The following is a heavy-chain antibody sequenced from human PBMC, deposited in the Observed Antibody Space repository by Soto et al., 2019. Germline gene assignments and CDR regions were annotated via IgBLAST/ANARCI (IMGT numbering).Heavy chain of an antibody. D-gene: IGHD2-2*01. Sequence: ASVKVSCKASGYTFTSYDINWVRQATGQGLEWMGWMNPNSGNTGYAQKFQGRVTMTRNTSISTAYVELSSLRSEDTAVYYCARWFVVVPAAPYGMDVWGQGTTVTVSS. V-gene: IGHV1-8*01. J-gene: IGHJ6*02. CDR3: ARWFVVVPAAPYGMDV. CDR2: MNPNSGNT. CDR1: GYTFTSYD.